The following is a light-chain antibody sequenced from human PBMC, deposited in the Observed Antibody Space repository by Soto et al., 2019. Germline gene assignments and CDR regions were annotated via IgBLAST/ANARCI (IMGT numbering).Light chain of an antibody. J-gene: IGKJ1*01. CDR2: AAS. Sequence: DIQLTQSPSSLSASVGDRVTMYCRARQSVSTRLAWYQQKPGKAPKLLIYAASSLQSGVPSRFSGSGSGTDFTLTISSLQTEDFATYYCQQSYSNSWTFGQGTKV. CDR3: QQSYSNSWT. CDR1: QSVSTR. V-gene: IGKV1-39*01.